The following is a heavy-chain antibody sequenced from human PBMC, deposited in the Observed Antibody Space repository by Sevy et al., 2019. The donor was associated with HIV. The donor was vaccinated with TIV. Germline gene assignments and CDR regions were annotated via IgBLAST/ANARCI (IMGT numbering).Heavy chain of an antibody. CDR2: INTNTVNP. J-gene: IGHJ5*02. Sequence: ASVKVSCKASGYTFTSYAMNWERQAPGRGLEWMGWINTNTVNPTYAQGFTGRFVFSLDTSVSTAYLQISSLKAEDTAVNYCARGSAILRYFDWFGWFDPWGQGTPVTVSS. V-gene: IGHV7-4-1*02. CDR1: GYTFTSYA. D-gene: IGHD3-9*01. CDR3: ARGSAILRYFDWFGWFDP.